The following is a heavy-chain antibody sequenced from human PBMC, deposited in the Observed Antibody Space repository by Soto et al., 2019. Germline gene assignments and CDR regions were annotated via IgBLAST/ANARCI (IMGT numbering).Heavy chain of an antibody. J-gene: IGHJ6*02. V-gene: IGHV1-69*13. CDR2: IIPIFGTA. D-gene: IGHD3-3*01. Sequence: GASVKVSCKASGGTFSSYSISWVRQAPGQGLEWMGWIIPIFGTANYAQKFQGRVTITADESTSTAYMEVSSLRSEDTAVYYCARSQGDFWSGYYLVGYYGMDVWGQGTTVTVSS. CDR1: GGTFSSYS. CDR3: ARSQGDFWSGYYLVGYYGMDV.